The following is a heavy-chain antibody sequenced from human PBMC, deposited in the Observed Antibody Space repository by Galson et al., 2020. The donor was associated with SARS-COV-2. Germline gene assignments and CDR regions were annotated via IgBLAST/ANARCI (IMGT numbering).Heavy chain of an antibody. D-gene: IGHD5-12*01. CDR3: ATSLIVPTINGFDL. CDR1: GYSLTELS. Sequence: ASVKVSCKVSGYSLTELSIHWVRQTPGKGLEWMGGFDPRNDETIYAQKFQGRVTMTEDKSTDTAYMELSSLRSDDTAIYHCATSLIVPTINGFDLWGKGTMVTVS. J-gene: IGHJ3*01. CDR2: FDPRNDET. V-gene: IGHV1-24*01.